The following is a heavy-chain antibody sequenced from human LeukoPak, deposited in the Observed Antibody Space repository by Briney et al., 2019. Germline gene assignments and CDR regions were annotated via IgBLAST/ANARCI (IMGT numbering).Heavy chain of an antibody. CDR1: GVSFSGYY. Sequence: SETLSLTCVVYGVSFSGYYWSWIRQPPGKGLEWIGEIDHSGSTNYNPSLKSRVTISVDTSKHQFSLKLSSVTAADTAVYYCARGRSWYGGVWFDPWGQGTLVTVSS. D-gene: IGHD6-13*01. V-gene: IGHV4-34*01. CDR2: IDHSGST. J-gene: IGHJ5*02. CDR3: ARGRSWYGGVWFDP.